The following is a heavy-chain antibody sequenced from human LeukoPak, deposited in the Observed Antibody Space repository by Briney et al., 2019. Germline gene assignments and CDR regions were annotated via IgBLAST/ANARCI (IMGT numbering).Heavy chain of an antibody. CDR3: AKRASLAVARTLNRYFEH. D-gene: IGHD6-13*01. Sequence: PGGSLRLSCAASGFTLSSHAMSWVRQAPGKGLEWVSAISVNGGGTYYAESVKGRFTISTDKSKNTLYLQMNSLRAEDTAVYYCAKRASLAVARTLNRYFEHWGQGTLVIVSS. J-gene: IGHJ1*01. V-gene: IGHV3-23*01. CDR1: GFTLSSHA. CDR2: ISVNGGGT.